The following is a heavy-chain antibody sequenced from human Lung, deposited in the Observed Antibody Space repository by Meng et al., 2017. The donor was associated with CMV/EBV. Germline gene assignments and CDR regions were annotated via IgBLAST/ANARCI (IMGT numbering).Heavy chain of an antibody. CDR1: GFIFNGYA. CDR3: ATEGSGWYYGVDV. V-gene: IGHV3-30*04. CDR2: LSSDGHNK. D-gene: IGHD6-19*01. Sequence: SCGSSGFIFNGYALHWVRQAPGEGLEWVAALSSDGHNKYHAESVKGRFTISRGNSKNTVYLQMNRLTTDDTAVYYCATEGSGWYYGVDVWGQGTXVTVSS. J-gene: IGHJ6*02.